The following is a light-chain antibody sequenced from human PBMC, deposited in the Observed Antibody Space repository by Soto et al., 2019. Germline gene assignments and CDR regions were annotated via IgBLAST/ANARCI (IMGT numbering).Light chain of an antibody. V-gene: IGKV1-5*03. Sequence: DIQMTQSPSTLSEFVGDRVTITCRASQSISGWLAWYQQKPGKAPNLLIYRTSSLESGVPSRFSGSGSGTDFTLTIDNLQPDDFATYYCQQYNSDSVFGQGTKLE. J-gene: IGKJ2*01. CDR2: RTS. CDR1: QSISGW. CDR3: QQYNSDSV.